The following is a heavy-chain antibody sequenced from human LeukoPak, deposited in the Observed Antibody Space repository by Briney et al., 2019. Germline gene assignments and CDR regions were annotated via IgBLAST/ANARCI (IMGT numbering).Heavy chain of an antibody. Sequence: GGSLRLSCAASGFTFSSYAMSWVRQAPGKGLEWVSAISGSSSTTFYADSVKGRFTISRDNSMDTLFLQMNSLRAEDTAVYYCAKGVEWVVVPAALDVWGQGTTVTVSS. CDR2: ISGSSSTT. V-gene: IGHV3-23*01. CDR3: AKGVEWVVVPAALDV. J-gene: IGHJ6*02. D-gene: IGHD2-2*01. CDR1: GFTFSSYA.